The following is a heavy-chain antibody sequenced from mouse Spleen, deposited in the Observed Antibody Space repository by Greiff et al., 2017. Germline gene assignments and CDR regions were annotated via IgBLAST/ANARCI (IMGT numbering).Heavy chain of an antibody. J-gene: IGHJ2*01. CDR1: GYTFTDYE. V-gene: IGHV1-15*01. CDR2: IDPETGGT. Sequence: VQLQQSGAELVRPGASVTLSCKASGYTFTDYEMHWVKQTPVHGLEWIGAIDPETGGTAYNQKFKGKAILTADKSSSTAYMELRSLTSEDSAVYYCTRNGNHFDYWGQGTTLTVSS. CDR3: TRNGNHFDY. D-gene: IGHD2-1*01.